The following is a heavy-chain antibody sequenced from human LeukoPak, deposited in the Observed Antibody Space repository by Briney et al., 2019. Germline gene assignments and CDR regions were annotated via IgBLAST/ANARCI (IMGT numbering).Heavy chain of an antibody. D-gene: IGHD3/OR15-3a*01. Sequence: GESLKISCKGSGYSFTSYWIGWVRQMPGKGLEWMGIIYPGDSDTRYSPSFQGQVTISADKSISTAYLQWSSLKASDTAMYYCATSGLVMEGYYYYYGMDVWGQGTTVTVSS. J-gene: IGHJ6*02. CDR3: ATSGLVMEGYYYYYGMDV. CDR2: IYPGDSDT. CDR1: GYSFTSYW. V-gene: IGHV5-51*01.